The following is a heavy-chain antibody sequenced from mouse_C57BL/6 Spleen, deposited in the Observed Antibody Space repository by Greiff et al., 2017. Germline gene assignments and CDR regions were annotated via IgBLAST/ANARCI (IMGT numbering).Heavy chain of an antibody. Sequence: QVQLQQSGAELVKPGASVKLSCKASGYTFTSYWMHCVKQRPGQGLEWIGMIHPNSGSTNYNEKFKSKATLTVDKSSSTAYMQLSSLPSEDSAVYYCARGPGTGFAYWGQGTLVTVSA. V-gene: IGHV1-64*01. D-gene: IGHD4-1*01. CDR1: GYTFTSYW. CDR2: IHPNSGST. CDR3: ARGPGTGFAY. J-gene: IGHJ3*01.